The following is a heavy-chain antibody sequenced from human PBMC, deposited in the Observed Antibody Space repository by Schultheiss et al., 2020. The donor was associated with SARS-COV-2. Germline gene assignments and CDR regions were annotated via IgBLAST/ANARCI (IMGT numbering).Heavy chain of an antibody. D-gene: IGHD6-19*01. CDR3: AKDRAGTENYYYYGMDV. J-gene: IGHJ6*02. CDR2: ISGSGDST. CDR1: GFTFSSYG. V-gene: IGHV3-23*01. Sequence: GGSMRLSCAASGFTFSSYGMHWVRQAPGKGPEWVSAISGSGDSTYYADSVKGRVTISRDNSKNTLYLQMNSLRAEDTAVYYCAKDRAGTENYYYYGMDVWGQGTTVTVSS.